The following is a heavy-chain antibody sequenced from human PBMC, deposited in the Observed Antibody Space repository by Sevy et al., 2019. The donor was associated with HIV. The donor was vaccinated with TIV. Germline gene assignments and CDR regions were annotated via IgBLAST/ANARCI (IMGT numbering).Heavy chain of an antibody. CDR3: ARGSAALPGYYYGMDV. D-gene: IGHD3-10*01. CDR2: ILYDSSNK. CDR1: GFTFGSYG. J-gene: IGHJ6*02. Sequence: GGSLRLSCAVSGFTFGSYGMHWVRQAPGKGLEWVAVILYDSSNKYYGDSVKGRFTISRDNSKNTLYLQMNSLRTDDTAVYYCARGSAALPGYYYGMDVWGQGTTVTVSS. V-gene: IGHV3-30*03.